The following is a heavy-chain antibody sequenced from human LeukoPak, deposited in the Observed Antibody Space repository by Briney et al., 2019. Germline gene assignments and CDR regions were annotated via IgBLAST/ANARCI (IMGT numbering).Heavy chain of an antibody. D-gene: IGHD4-23*01. CDR3: AREGDFMTTVVTSAFDI. J-gene: IGHJ3*02. Sequence: GGSLRLSCAASGFTFNHYAMTWVRQAPGKGLEWVSYISSSGSTIYYADSVKGRFTISRDNAKNSLYLQMNSLRAEDTAVYYCAREGDFMTTVVTSAFDIWGQGTMVTVSS. V-gene: IGHV3-48*03. CDR1: GFTFNHYA. CDR2: ISSSGSTI.